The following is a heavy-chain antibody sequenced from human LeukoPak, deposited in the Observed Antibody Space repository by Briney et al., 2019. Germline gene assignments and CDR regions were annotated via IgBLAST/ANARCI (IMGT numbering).Heavy chain of an antibody. CDR2: INPSGGST. Sequence: GASVKVSCKASGYTFTSYHMHWVRQAPGQGLEWMGIINPSGGSTSYAQKFQGRVTMTRDMSTSTVYMELSSLRSEDTAVYYCARRRYSGYDLFDYWGQGTLVTVSS. CDR1: GYTFTSYH. J-gene: IGHJ4*02. D-gene: IGHD5-12*01. CDR3: ARRRYSGYDLFDY. V-gene: IGHV1-46*01.